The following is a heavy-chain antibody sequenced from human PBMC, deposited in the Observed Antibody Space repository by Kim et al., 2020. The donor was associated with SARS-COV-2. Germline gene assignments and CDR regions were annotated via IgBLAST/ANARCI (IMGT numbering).Heavy chain of an antibody. Sequence: GGSLRLSCAASGFTFSTYAMSWVRQAPGKGLEWVSTIGSAFKTYYEDSVEGRFTISRDNSKNTLFLQMNTLRAEDTAVYYCASGGGNQFDNWGQGTLVTVSS. J-gene: IGHJ4*02. CDR3: ASGGGNQFDN. V-gene: IGHV3-23*01. CDR2: IGSAFKT. CDR1: GFTFSTYA. D-gene: IGHD2-15*01.